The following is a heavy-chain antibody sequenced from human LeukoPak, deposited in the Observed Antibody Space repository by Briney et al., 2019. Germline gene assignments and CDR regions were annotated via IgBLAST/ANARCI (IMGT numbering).Heavy chain of an antibody. CDR1: GYSFTTYW. Sequence: GESLQISCRGSGYSFTTYWIGWVRQRPGKGLELVGIIYPGDPDTRYSPSFQGQVTISAEKSISTAYLQWSSLKASDTAMYYCARWGTTYSTSWYGYWGQGTLVTVSS. J-gene: IGHJ4*02. CDR3: ARWGTTYSTSWYGY. V-gene: IGHV5-51*01. D-gene: IGHD6-13*01. CDR2: IYPGDPDT.